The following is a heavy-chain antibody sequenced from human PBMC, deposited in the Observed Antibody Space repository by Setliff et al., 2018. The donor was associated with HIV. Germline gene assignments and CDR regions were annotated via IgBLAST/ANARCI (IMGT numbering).Heavy chain of an antibody. CDR2: IYSSGTK. CDR3: ARASRWGSIPFDY. V-gene: IGHV4-31*03. D-gene: IGHD2-21*01. CDR1: GVTSGDYY. J-gene: IGHJ4*02. Sequence: SETLSLTCTFSGVTSGDYYWTWIRQHPVKGLEWIGYIYSSGTKYYNPSLKSRLAISLDTSKNQFSLNLKSVTAADAAVYFCARASRWGSIPFDYWGQGTLVTVSS.